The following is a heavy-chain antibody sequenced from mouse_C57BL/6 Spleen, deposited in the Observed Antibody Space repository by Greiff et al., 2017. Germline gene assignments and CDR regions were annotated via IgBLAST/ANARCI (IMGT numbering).Heavy chain of an antibody. CDR1: GYTFTDYY. CDR2: INPNNGGT. D-gene: IGHD1-1*01. V-gene: IGHV1-26*01. J-gene: IGHJ2*01. Sequence: EVQLQQSGPELVKPGASVKISCKASGYTFTDYYMNWVKQSHGKSLEWIGDINPNNGGTSYNQKFKGKATLTVDKSSSTAYMELRSLTSEDSAVYYCAREYYGYYWGQGTTLTVSS. CDR3: AREYYGYY.